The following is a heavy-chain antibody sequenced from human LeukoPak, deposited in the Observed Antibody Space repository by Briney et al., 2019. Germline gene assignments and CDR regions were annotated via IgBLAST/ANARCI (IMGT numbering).Heavy chain of an antibody. J-gene: IGHJ5*02. Sequence: SETLSLTCAVYGGSFSGYYWSWIRQPPGKGLEWIGEINHSGSTNYNPSLKSRVTISVDTSKNQFSLKLSSVTAADTAVYYCARYSSSGGNWFDPWGQGTLVTVSS. CDR2: INHSGST. CDR3: ARYSSSGGNWFDP. CDR1: GGSFSGYY. V-gene: IGHV4-34*01. D-gene: IGHD6-6*01.